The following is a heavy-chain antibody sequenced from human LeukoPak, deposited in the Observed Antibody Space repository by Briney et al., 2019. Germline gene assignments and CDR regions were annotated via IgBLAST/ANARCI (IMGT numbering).Heavy chain of an antibody. D-gene: IGHD3-10*01. CDR1: GGSFTSSNW. CDR3: ARADYYGSGSQLDY. Sequence: SETLSLTCAVSGGSFTSSNWWSWVRQPPGKGLEWVGEIYHNGITQYNPSLMSRVTISLDKSKNQLSLNLHSVTAADTAVYYCARADYYGSGSQLDYWGQGTLVTVSS. V-gene: IGHV4-4*02. J-gene: IGHJ4*02. CDR2: IYHNGIT.